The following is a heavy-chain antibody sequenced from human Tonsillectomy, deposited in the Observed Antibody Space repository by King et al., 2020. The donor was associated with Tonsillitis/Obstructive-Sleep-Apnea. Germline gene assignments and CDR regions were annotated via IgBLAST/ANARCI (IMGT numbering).Heavy chain of an antibody. CDR2: INPNSGGP. V-gene: IGHV1-2*02. Sequence: VQLVESGAEVKKPGASVKVSCTASGYTFTGYYMHWVRQAPGQGLEWMGWINPNSGGPKYAQQFQGRVTMTRDTSISAAYMELKRLKSDDTAVYFCARNRIGNGMDVWGQGTTVTVS. CDR3: ARNRIGNGMDV. J-gene: IGHJ6*02. CDR1: GYTFTGYY. D-gene: IGHD1-1*01.